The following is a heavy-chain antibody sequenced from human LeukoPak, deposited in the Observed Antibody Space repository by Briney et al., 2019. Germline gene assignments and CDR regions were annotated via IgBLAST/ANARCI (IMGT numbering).Heavy chain of an antibody. CDR3: ARERAAAASSSDFDY. J-gene: IGHJ4*02. Sequence: GRSLRLSCAASGFTFSGYSIHWVRQTPGKGLEWVSAISYDGTQKFYADSVKGRFTLSRDNSKNTLYLQMNSLTTEDTAVYFCARERAAAASSSDFDYWGQGTLVTVSS. CDR2: ISYDGTQK. CDR1: GFTFSGYS. V-gene: IGHV3-30*04. D-gene: IGHD6-13*01.